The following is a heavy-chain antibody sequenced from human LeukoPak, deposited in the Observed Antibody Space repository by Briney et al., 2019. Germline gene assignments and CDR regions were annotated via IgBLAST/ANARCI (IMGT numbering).Heavy chain of an antibody. CDR2: ISNDGRNE. Sequence: GGSLRLSCAASGFAFSSYAINWVRQAPGKGLEWVAIISNDGRNEHYADSVKGRFTVSRDNSKDTVYLQMNSLRGEDTAVYYCASWPVGWYGEDSWGQGTLVTVSS. V-gene: IGHV3-30*03. J-gene: IGHJ4*02. D-gene: IGHD6-19*01. CDR3: ASWPVGWYGEDS. CDR1: GFAFSSYA.